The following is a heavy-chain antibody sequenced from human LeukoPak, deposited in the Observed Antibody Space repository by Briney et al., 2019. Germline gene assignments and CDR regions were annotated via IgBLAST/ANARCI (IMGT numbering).Heavy chain of an antibody. Sequence: GGSLRLSCAASGFTFSSYSMHWVRQAPGKGLEWVAHINSDGTDIIYGDSVKGRFTISRDNAKNTLYLQMNSLRVEDTAVYYCARVGFYDSSNYYAYFQHWGQGTLVTVSS. D-gene: IGHD3-22*01. CDR3: ARVGFYDSSNYYAYFQH. V-gene: IGHV3-74*01. CDR1: GFTFSSYS. CDR2: INSDGTDI. J-gene: IGHJ1*01.